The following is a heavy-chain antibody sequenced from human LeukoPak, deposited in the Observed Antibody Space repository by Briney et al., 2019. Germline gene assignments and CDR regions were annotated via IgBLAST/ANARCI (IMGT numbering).Heavy chain of an antibody. CDR3: ARGSDSSSWYSPSDY. D-gene: IGHD6-13*01. CDR1: GYTFTRNY. Sequence: ASVKVSCKSSGYTFTRNYMHWVRQAPGQGLEWMGWINPDSGATNSAQKFQGRATMTRDTSISTAYMELSRLRSDDTAVYYCARGSDSSSWYSPSDYWGQGTLVTVSS. J-gene: IGHJ4*02. V-gene: IGHV1-2*02. CDR2: INPDSGAT.